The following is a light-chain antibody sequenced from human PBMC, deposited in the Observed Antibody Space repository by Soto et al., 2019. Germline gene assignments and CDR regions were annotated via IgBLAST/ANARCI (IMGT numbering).Light chain of an antibody. Sequence: HSALTQPASVSGSPGQSITISCTGTSSDVGSYNLVSWYQQHPGKAPKLMIYEVSKRPSGVSNRFSGSKSGNTASLTISGRQAEDEADYYCCSYAGSHVVFGGGTKLTVL. CDR2: EVS. CDR1: SSDVGSYNL. J-gene: IGLJ2*01. V-gene: IGLV2-23*02. CDR3: CSYAGSHVV.